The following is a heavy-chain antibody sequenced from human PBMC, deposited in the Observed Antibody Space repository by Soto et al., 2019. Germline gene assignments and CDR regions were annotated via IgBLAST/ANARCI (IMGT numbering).Heavy chain of an antibody. CDR2: MNSFSGGS. D-gene: IGHD6-13*01. V-gene: IGHV1-8*02. Sequence: QVQLVQSGAEVKRPGASVKVSCTTSGYKFADYNMNWVRQATGRGLEWLGYMNSFSGGSDFAPKFQDRLTLTKNTSISTAYLELTNLRDDDTAVYYCTRGSAFQRTGYSDFWGQGTPVTVSS. CDR1: GYKFADYN. J-gene: IGHJ4*02. CDR3: TRGSAFQRTGYSDF.